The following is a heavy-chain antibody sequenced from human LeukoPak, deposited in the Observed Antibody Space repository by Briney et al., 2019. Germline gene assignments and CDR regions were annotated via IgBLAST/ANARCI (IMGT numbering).Heavy chain of an antibody. Sequence: ASVKVSCKASGYTFTSYGISWVRQAPGQGLEWMGWISAYNGNTNYAQKLQGRVTMTTDTSTSTAYMELRSLRSDDTAVYYCARRVTAIGYYYYGMDVWGQGTTVTVSS. CDR1: GYTFTSYG. J-gene: IGHJ6*02. CDR2: ISAYNGNT. D-gene: IGHD2-21*02. V-gene: IGHV1-18*01. CDR3: ARRVTAIGYYYYGMDV.